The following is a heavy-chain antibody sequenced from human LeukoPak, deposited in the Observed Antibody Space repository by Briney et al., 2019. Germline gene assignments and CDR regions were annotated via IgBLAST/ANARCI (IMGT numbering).Heavy chain of an antibody. Sequence: ASVKVSCKASGYTFTSYGISWVRQAPGQGLEWMGWISAYNGNTNYAQKLQGRVTMTTDTSTSTAYMELRSLRSDDTAVYYCARRVTAIGYYYYGMDVWGQGTTVTVSS. CDR1: GYTFTSYG. J-gene: IGHJ6*02. CDR2: ISAYNGNT. D-gene: IGHD2-21*02. V-gene: IGHV1-18*01. CDR3: ARRVTAIGYYYYGMDV.